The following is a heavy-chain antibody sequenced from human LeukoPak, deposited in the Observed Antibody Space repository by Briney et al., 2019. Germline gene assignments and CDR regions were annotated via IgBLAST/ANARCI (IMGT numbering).Heavy chain of an antibody. CDR3: AKDSDSRGFDY. D-gene: IGHD3-22*01. CDR1: GFTFSHYW. J-gene: IGHJ4*02. Sequence: GGPLRLSCAASGFTFSHYWMSWVRQAPGKGLEWVANIKQDGNEKYYADSVKGRFTISRDNSKNTLYLQMNSLRAEDTAVYYCAKDSDSRGFDYWGQGTLVTVSS. CDR2: IKQDGNEK. V-gene: IGHV3-7*01.